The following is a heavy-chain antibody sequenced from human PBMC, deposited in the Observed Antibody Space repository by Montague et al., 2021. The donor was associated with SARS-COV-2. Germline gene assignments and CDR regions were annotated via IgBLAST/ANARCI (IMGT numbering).Heavy chain of an antibody. D-gene: IGHD2-21*01. J-gene: IGHJ5*02. CDR1: GGSITSNSYY. Sequence: TLSLTCTASGGSITSNSYYWGFLRQPPGKGLEWIGYIHYSGTTYYNPSLKSRVTISVDTSKNQFSLKLRSVTAADTAVFYCARDHSSWGQGTLVTVSS. CDR2: IHYSGTT. CDR3: ARDHSS. V-gene: IGHV4-30-4*08.